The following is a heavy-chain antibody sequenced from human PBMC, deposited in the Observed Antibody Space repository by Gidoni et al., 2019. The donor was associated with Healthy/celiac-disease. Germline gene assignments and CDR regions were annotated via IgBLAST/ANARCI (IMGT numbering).Heavy chain of an antibody. Sequence: QVQLVQSGAEVKKPGASVKVSCKVSGYTLTELSMHWVRQAPGKGLEWMGGFDPEDGETIYAQKFQGRVTMTEDTSTDTAYMELSSLRSEDTAVYYCATLSRVVILSYYYYGMDVWGQGTTVTVSS. CDR1: GYTLTELS. D-gene: IGHD3-22*01. J-gene: IGHJ6*02. CDR3: ATLSRVVILSYYYYGMDV. CDR2: FDPEDGET. V-gene: IGHV1-24*01.